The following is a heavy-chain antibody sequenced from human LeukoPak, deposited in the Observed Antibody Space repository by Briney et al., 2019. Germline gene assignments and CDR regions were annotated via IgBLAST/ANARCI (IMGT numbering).Heavy chain of an antibody. Sequence: GGSLRLSCAASGFTFFTYSMNWVRQAPGKGLEWISKISDSNSAIDYADSVKGRFTISRDNAKNSLYLQMNSLRAEDTAVYYCARGFAYNDFWSGYSLTYMDVWGKGTTVTVSS. J-gene: IGHJ6*03. CDR1: GFTFFTYS. CDR3: ARGFAYNDFWSGYSLTYMDV. D-gene: IGHD3-3*01. CDR2: ISDSNSAI. V-gene: IGHV3-48*04.